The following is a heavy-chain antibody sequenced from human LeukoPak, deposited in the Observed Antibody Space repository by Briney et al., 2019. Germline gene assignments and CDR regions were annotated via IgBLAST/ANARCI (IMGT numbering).Heavy chain of an antibody. D-gene: IGHD3-3*01. CDR3: ARLYDFWSGYYPN. J-gene: IGHJ6*02. CDR1: GGSISSYY. CDR2: IYYSGST. V-gene: IGHV4-59*01. Sequence: PSETLSLTCTVSGGSISSYYWSWIRQPPGKGLEWIGYIYYSGSTNYNPSLKSRVTISVDTSRNQFSLKLSSVTAADTAVYYCARLYDFWSGYYPNWGQGTTVTVSS.